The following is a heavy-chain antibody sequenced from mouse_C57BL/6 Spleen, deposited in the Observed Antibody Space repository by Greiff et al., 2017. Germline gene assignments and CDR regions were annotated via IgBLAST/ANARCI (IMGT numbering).Heavy chain of an antibody. D-gene: IGHD1-1*01. J-gene: IGHJ2*01. Sequence: VQLQQSGPELMKPGASVKISCKASGYSFTDYNMNWVKQSNGTSLEWIGVINPNYGTTSYNQKFKGKATLTVDQSSSTAYMHLNSLTSEDSAVYYCARRDYGSSYGYFDYWGQGTTLTVSS. CDR2: INPNYGTT. V-gene: IGHV1-39*01. CDR3: ARRDYGSSYGYFDY. CDR1: GYSFTDYN.